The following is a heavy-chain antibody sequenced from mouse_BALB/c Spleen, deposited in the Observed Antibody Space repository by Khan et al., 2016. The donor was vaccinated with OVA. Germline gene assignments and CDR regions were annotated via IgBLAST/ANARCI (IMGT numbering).Heavy chain of an antibody. V-gene: IGHV2-6*02. D-gene: IGHD2-13*01. CDR1: GFSLTTYG. Sequence: QVQLKESGPGLVAPSQSLSITCTVSGFSLTTYGVHWVRQPPGKGLEWLVVIWSDGSTNYNSVLKSRLSISKDNSKSQVFLKMNSLQTDDTAMYYCARWCDGESSLYAMDYWGQGTSVTVSS. CDR3: ARWCDGESSLYAMDY. CDR2: IWSDGST. J-gene: IGHJ4*01.